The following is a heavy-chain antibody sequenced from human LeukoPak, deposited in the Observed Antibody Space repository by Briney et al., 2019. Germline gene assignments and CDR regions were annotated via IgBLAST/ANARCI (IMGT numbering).Heavy chain of an antibody. CDR2: ISSSSSYI. J-gene: IGHJ3*02. CDR1: GFTFSSYS. Sequence: GGSLRLSCAASGFTFSSYSMNWVRQAPGKGLEWISSISSSSSYIYYAYSVKGRFTISRDNAKNSLYMQMNSLRAEDTAVYYCAIMTTVTTSGAFDIWGQGTMVTVSS. V-gene: IGHV3-21*01. D-gene: IGHD4-17*01. CDR3: AIMTTVTTSGAFDI.